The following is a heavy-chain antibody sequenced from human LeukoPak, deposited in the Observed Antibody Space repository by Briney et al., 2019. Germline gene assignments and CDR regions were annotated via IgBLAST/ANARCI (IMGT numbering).Heavy chain of an antibody. CDR3: ARVGIAAAETFDY. CDR2: IYYSGST. CDR1: GGSISSGGYY. J-gene: IGHJ4*02. V-gene: IGHV4-31*03. Sequence: SETLSLTCTVSGGSISSGGYYWSWIRQHPGKGLEWIGYIYYSGSTYYNPSLKSRVTIPVDTSKNQFSLKLSSVTAADTAVYYCARVGIAAAETFDYWGQGTLVTVSS. D-gene: IGHD6-13*01.